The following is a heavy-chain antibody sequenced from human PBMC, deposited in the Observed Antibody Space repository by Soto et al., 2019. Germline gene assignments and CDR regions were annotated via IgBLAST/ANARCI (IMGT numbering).Heavy chain of an antibody. Sequence: PGGSLRLSCAASGFTFSSYEMNWVRQAPGKGLEWVSYISNSGSPIYYADSVKGRFTVSRDNAKKSLYLQMNSLRAEDTAVYFCARDYAPAHKFDYWGQGTLVTVSS. CDR1: GFTFSSYE. J-gene: IGHJ4*02. D-gene: IGHD3-16*01. V-gene: IGHV3-48*03. CDR3: ARDYAPAHKFDY. CDR2: ISNSGSPI.